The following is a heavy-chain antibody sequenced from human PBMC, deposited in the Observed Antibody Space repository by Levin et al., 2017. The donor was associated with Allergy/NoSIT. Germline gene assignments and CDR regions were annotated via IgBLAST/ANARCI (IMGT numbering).Heavy chain of an antibody. Sequence: GESLKISCAAPGFTFTNAWMNWVRRAPGKGLEWVSVASGSGESTYYADSVKGRFTISRDNAKNTVFLQMNRLRVEDTAIYYCAKDSLHEEVSANFWYFDLWGRGTQVTVSS. V-gene: IGHV3-23*01. CDR3: AKDSLHEEVSANFWYFDL. D-gene: IGHD2-15*01. J-gene: IGHJ2*01. CDR2: ASGSGEST. CDR1: GFTFTNAW.